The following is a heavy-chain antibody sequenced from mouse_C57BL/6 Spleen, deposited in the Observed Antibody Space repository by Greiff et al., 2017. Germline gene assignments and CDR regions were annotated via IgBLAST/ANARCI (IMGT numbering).Heavy chain of an antibody. J-gene: IGHJ4*01. D-gene: IGHD2-3*01. CDR1: GYAFSSSW. CDR2: IYPGDGDT. CDR3: ARSLYDGYSFYAMGY. Sequence: QVQLKESGPELVKPGASVKISCKASGYAFSSSWMNWVKQTPGKGLEWIGRIYPGDGDTNYNGKFKGKATLTADKSSSTAYMQLSSLTSEDSAVYFCARSLYDGYSFYAMGYWGQGASVTVSS. V-gene: IGHV1-82*01.